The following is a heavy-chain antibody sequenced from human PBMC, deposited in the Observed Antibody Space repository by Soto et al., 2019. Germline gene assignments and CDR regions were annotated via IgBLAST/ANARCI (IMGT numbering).Heavy chain of an antibody. V-gene: IGHV1-18*01. D-gene: IGHD3-22*01. Sequence: ASVKVSCKASGYTFTSYGISWVRQAPGQGLEWMGWISAYNGNTNYAQKLQGRVTMTTDTSTSTAYMELRSLRSDDTAVYYCARGHSGYYDRSGYLYYFDYWGQRTLVTDSS. CDR3: ARGHSGYYDRSGYLYYFDY. CDR2: ISAYNGNT. J-gene: IGHJ4*02. CDR1: GYTFTSYG.